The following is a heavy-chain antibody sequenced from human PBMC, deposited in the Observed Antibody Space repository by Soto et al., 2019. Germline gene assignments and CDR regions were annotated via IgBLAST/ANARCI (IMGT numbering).Heavy chain of an antibody. V-gene: IGHV1-18*01. Sequence: ASVKVSCKASGYTFTSYGISWVRQAPGQGLEWMGWISAYNGNTNYAQKLQGRVTMTTDTSTSTAYMELRSLRSDDTAVYYCARDHRNKYDHIWGSYRHDAFDIWGQGTMVTVSS. D-gene: IGHD3-16*02. CDR2: ISAYNGNT. J-gene: IGHJ3*02. CDR3: ARDHRNKYDHIWGSYRHDAFDI. CDR1: GYTFTSYG.